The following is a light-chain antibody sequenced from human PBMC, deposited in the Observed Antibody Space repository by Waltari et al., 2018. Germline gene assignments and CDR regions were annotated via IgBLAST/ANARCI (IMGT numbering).Light chain of an antibody. CDR1: QSVSSSY. J-gene: IGKJ1*01. CDR2: GAS. V-gene: IGKV3-20*01. CDR3: QQYGSSPWT. Sequence: EIVLTQSPGTLSLSPGERATLSCRASQSVSSSYLAWYQQKPGQAPRVLSHGASNRATGIPDRFSGSGSGTDFTLTISRLEPEDFAVYYWQQYGSSPWTFGQGTKVEIK.